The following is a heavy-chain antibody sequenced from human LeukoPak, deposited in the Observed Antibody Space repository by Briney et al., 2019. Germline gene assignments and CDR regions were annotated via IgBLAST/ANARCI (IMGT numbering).Heavy chain of an antibody. CDR2: ISGSGGST. D-gene: IGHD5-24*01. J-gene: IGHJ6*02. V-gene: IGHV3-23*01. Sequence: GGSLRLSCAASGFTFSSYAMSWVRQAPGKGLEWASAISGSGGSTYYADSVKGRFTISRDNSKNTLYLQMNSLRAEDTAVYYCAKADGHYYYYGMDVWGQGTTVTVSS. CDR3: AKADGHYYYYGMDV. CDR1: GFTFSSYA.